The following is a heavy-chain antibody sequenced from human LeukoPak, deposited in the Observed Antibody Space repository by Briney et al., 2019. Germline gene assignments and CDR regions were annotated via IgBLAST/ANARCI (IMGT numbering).Heavy chain of an antibody. J-gene: IGHJ4*02. CDR3: ARTYPST. CDR2: INHSGST. V-gene: IGHV4-34*01. Sequence: TLSLTCAVXGGSFXGYYWSWIRQPPGKGLEWIGEINHSGSTNYNPSLKSRVTISVDTSKNQFSLKLSSVTAADTAVYYCARTYPSTWGQGTLVTVSS. CDR1: GGSFXGYY.